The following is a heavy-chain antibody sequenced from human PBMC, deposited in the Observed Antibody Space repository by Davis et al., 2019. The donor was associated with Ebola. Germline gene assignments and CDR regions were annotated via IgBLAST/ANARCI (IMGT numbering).Heavy chain of an antibody. CDR1: GFTFSSYA. J-gene: IGHJ6*02. Sequence: PGGSLRLSCAASGFTFSSYAMHWVRQAPGKGLEWVAVISYDGSNKYYADSVKGRFTISRDNSKNTLYLQMNSLRAEDTAVYYCARLIAAAHYYYGMDVWGQGTAVTVSS. V-gene: IGHV3-30-3*01. D-gene: IGHD6-13*01. CDR3: ARLIAAAHYYYGMDV. CDR2: ISYDGSNK.